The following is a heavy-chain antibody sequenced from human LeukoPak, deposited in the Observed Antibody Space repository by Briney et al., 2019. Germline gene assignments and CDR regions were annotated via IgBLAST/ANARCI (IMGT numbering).Heavy chain of an antibody. Sequence: GGSLRLSCAASGFTFDDYAMHWVRQAPGKGLEWVSGISWNSGSIGYADSVKGRFTISRDNAKNSLYLQMNSLRAEDTALYYCAQDMGSRYCSSTSCSISFDYWGQGTLVTVSS. CDR2: ISWNSGSI. CDR1: GFTFDDYA. CDR3: AQDMGSRYCSSTSCSISFDY. D-gene: IGHD2-2*01. V-gene: IGHV3-9*01. J-gene: IGHJ4*02.